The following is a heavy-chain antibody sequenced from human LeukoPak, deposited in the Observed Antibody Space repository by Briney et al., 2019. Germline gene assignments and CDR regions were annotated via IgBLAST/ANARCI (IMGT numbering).Heavy chain of an antibody. CDR2: ISYDGSNK. Sequence: GGSLRLSCAASGFTFSSYAMHWVRQAPGKGLEWVAVISYDGSNKYYADSVKGRFTISRDNSKNTLYLQMNSLRAEDTAVYYCAKARPVYCSGGSCYSDYWGQGTLVTVSS. J-gene: IGHJ4*02. V-gene: IGHV3-30*04. CDR3: AKARPVYCSGGSCYSDY. CDR1: GFTFSSYA. D-gene: IGHD2-15*01.